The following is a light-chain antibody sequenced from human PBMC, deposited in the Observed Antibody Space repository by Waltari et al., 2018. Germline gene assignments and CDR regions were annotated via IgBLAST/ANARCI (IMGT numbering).Light chain of an antibody. Sequence: EIVLTQSPGTLSLSPGERATLSCRASQSVSGNCLAWYQQKPGQAPRPLIYGASTRVTGIPARCSGSGSGTDFTLTISGLEPEDFAVYYCQQYGTSLPFGGGTRVEIK. CDR2: GAS. CDR1: QSVSGNC. J-gene: IGKJ4*01. CDR3: QQYGTSLP. V-gene: IGKV3-20*01.